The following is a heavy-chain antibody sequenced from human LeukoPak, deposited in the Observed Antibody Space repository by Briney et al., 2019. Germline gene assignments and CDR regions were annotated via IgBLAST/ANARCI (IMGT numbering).Heavy chain of an antibody. J-gene: IGHJ4*02. Sequence: GGSLRLSCKGSGYSFTSYWIGWVRQMAGKGLEWMGTIYPGDSDTRYSPSFQGQVTISADKSISTAYLQWSSLKASDTAMYYCARTVEMATIVGYFDYWGQGTLVTVSS. CDR1: GYSFTSYW. CDR2: IYPGDSDT. D-gene: IGHD5-24*01. CDR3: ARTVEMATIVGYFDY. V-gene: IGHV5-51*01.